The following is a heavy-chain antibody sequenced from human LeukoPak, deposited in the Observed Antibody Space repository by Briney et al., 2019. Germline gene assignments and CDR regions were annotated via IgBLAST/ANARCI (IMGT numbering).Heavy chain of an antibody. Sequence: GGSLRLSCVASGFTFSSYAMHWVRQAPGKGLEWVAVISYDGSNKYYADSVKGRFTISRDNSKNTLYLQMNSLRAEDTAVYYCAKVSSSEAFDYWGQGTLVTVSS. CDR2: ISYDGSNK. V-gene: IGHV3-30-3*01. D-gene: IGHD6-6*01. J-gene: IGHJ4*02. CDR3: AKVSSSEAFDY. CDR1: GFTFSSYA.